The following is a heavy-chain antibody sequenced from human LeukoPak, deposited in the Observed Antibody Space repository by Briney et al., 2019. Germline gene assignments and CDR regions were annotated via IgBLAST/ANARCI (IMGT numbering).Heavy chain of an antibody. Sequence: ETLSLTCTVSGGSISTYYGNWIRQAPGKGLEWMGIIYPGDSDTRYSPSFQGQVTISADKSISTAYLQWSSLKASDTAMYYCARDLRNTTYYDFWSGYPHPHYYYYYGMDVWGQGTTVTVSS. J-gene: IGHJ6*02. D-gene: IGHD3-3*01. CDR1: GGSISTYY. V-gene: IGHV5-51*01. CDR2: IYPGDSDT. CDR3: ARDLRNTTYYDFWSGYPHPHYYYYYGMDV.